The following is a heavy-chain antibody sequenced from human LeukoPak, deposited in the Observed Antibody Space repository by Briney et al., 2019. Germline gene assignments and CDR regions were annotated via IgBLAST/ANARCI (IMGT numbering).Heavy chain of an antibody. J-gene: IGHJ4*02. Sequence: PGGSLRLSCAASGFTFNMYWMTWVRQAPGKGLESVAYINKDGSDKYYVDSVKGRFTVSRDNAKNSLYLQMNCLRAEDTAVYYCARDAGYGGNSDYWGQGTLVTVSS. CDR1: GFTFNMYW. V-gene: IGHV3-7*01. CDR3: ARDAGYGGNSDY. D-gene: IGHD4-23*01. CDR2: INKDGSDK.